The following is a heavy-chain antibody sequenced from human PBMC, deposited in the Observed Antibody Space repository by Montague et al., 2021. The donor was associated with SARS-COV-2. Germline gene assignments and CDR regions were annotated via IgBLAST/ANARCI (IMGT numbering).Heavy chain of an antibody. CDR3: AREFAPGLGFDY. J-gene: IGHJ4*02. Sequence: SLRLSCAASGFTFSSYGMYWVRQAPGKGLEWVAVIWYDGSNKYYADSVKGRFTISRDNSKNTLYLQMNSLRAEDTAVYYCAREFAPGLGFDYWGQGTLVTVSS. CDR2: IWYDGSNK. D-gene: IGHD3-10*01. CDR1: GFTFSSYG. V-gene: IGHV3-33*01.